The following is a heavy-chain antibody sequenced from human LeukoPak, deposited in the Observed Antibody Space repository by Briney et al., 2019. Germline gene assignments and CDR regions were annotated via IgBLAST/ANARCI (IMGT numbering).Heavy chain of an antibody. CDR1: GYTFTRYG. J-gene: IGHJ3*02. D-gene: IGHD2/OR15-2a*01. CDR2: INVYNGNT. Sequence: ASVKVSCKASGYTFTRYGISWVRQAPGQGLEWMGWINVYNGNTYYAENLQGRVTMTTDTSTDTAYIDLRSLRSDDTAVYYCARGGGFRSAFDIWGQGTTVTVSS. CDR3: ARGGGFRSAFDI. V-gene: IGHV1-18*01.